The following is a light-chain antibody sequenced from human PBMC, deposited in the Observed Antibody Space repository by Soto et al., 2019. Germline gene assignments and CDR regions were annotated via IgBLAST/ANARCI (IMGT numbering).Light chain of an antibody. CDR1: SSDVGAYNY. J-gene: IGLJ1*01. CDR2: DVS. Sequence: QSVLTQPASVSGSPGQSITISCTGTSSDVGAYNYDSWYQQYPGEAPKVIIYDVSHRPAGVSNRFSGSKSGNTASLTISGLRTQDEADYYCSSYTSAITYVFGTGTKVTVL. CDR3: SSYTSAITYV. V-gene: IGLV2-14*01.